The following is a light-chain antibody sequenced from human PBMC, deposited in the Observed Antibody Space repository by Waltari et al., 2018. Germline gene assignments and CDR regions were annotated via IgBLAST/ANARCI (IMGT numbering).Light chain of an antibody. CDR1: QDISSY. CDR2: AAS. CDR3: QQYADLPWT. V-gene: IGKV1-33*01. J-gene: IGKJ1*01. Sequence: DIQMTQSPSSLSASVGDSVTITCQASQDISSYLNWYQQKPGKAPKLLMSAASNLEAGVPSRFSGSRSGTDFTFTITSLQSEDIATYYCQQYADLPWTFGQGTKVEIK.